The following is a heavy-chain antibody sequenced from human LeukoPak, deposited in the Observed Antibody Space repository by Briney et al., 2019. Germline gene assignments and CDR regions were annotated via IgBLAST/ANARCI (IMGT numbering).Heavy chain of an antibody. D-gene: IGHD2-15*01. CDR1: GGSISSISDC. Sequence: KPSETLSLTCSVSGGSISSISDCWGSVRLPPGRGLEWIVCIYYSGSTNYNPSLKSRVTISIDTSKNQFSLKLSSVTAADTTVYYCARLKNCSGGTCYKPVDYWGQGTLVTVSS. J-gene: IGHJ4*02. CDR2: IYYSGST. CDR3: ARLKNCSGGTCYKPVDY. V-gene: IGHV4-39*01.